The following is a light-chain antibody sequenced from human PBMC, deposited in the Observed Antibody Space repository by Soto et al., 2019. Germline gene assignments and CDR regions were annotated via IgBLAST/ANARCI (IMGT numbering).Light chain of an antibody. Sequence: DIQMTQSPSTVSASVGDRVSITCRASQPINPWLAWHQQKPGKAPNVILYKTSDLENGVPSRFSGSGSGTEFTLTISNLEPDDFVTYYCKQYYCRDTFGQGTRVEV. V-gene: IGKV1-5*03. J-gene: IGKJ1*01. CDR2: KTS. CDR1: QPINPW. CDR3: KQYYCRDT.